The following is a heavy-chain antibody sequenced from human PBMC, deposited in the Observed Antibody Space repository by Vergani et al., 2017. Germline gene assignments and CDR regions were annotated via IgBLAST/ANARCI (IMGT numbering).Heavy chain of an antibody. CDR2: INTNGDHT. D-gene: IGHD1/OR15-1a*01. CDR3: AKGGWNNFVGP. J-gene: IGHJ5*02. CDR1: GYIFSSDA. Sequence: EVQLLESGGGLVQPGGSLRLSCAVSGYIFSSDAMSWVRQAPGRAPEWVSIINTNGDHTKYADAVKGRFTITRDNSRSILYLQMDSLRVEDTATYYCAKGGWNNFVGPWGRGALVIVSP. V-gene: IGHV3-23*01.